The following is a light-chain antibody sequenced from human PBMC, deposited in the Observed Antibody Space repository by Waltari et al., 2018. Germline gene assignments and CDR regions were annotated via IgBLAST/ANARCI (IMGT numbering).Light chain of an antibody. CDR2: GAS. J-gene: IGKJ5*01. V-gene: IGKV3-20*01. CDR3: QQSYSTPIT. CDR1: QSVRSRY. Sequence: EIVLTQSPGTLSLSPGERGPLSCRASQSVRSRYLAWYQQKPGQAPRLLIYGASSRATGIPDRFSGSGSGTDFTLTISSLQPEDFATYYCQQSYSTPITFGQGTRLEIK.